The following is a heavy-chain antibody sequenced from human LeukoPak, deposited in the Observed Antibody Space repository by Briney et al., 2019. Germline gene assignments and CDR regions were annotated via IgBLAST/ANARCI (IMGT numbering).Heavy chain of an antibody. V-gene: IGHV1-2*02. CDR1: GYTFTGYY. CDR2: INPNSGGT. CDR3: ARVGSSWSWNSLIDY. J-gene: IGHJ4*02. D-gene: IGHD6-13*01. Sequence: GASVKVSCKASGYTFTGYYMHWVRQAPGQGLEWMGWINPNSGGTNYAQKLQGRVTMTTDTSTSTAYMELSSLRSEDTAVYYCARVGSSWSWNSLIDYWGQGTLVTVSS.